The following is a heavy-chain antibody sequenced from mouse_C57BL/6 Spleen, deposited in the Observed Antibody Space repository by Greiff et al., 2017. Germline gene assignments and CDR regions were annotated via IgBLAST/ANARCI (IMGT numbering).Heavy chain of an antibody. CDR2: ISSGSSTI. CDR1: GFTFSDYG. Sequence: DVMLVESGGGLVKPGGSLKLSCAASGFTFSDYGMHWVRQAPEKGLEGVAYISSGSSTIYYADTVKGRFTISRDNAKKTMFLQMTSLRSSDTDMYYCARTTTVVATDWYVDVWVTGTTVTVSS. CDR3: ARTTTVVATDWYVDV. V-gene: IGHV5-17*01. J-gene: IGHJ1*03. D-gene: IGHD1-1*01.